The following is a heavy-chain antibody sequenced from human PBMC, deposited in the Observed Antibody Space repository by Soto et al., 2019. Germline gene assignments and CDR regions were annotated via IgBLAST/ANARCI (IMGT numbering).Heavy chain of an antibody. Sequence: GSLRLSCEASGFTLRNYAMTWVRQAPGKGLEWVSLISANDVGTYYAESVKTRFTISTDQSRNTVYLQMDNLRADDTAIYYCAKAKNDYNWDNRPPFDYWGQGTLVTVSS. J-gene: IGHJ4*02. V-gene: IGHV3-23*01. CDR1: GFTLRNYA. D-gene: IGHD1-20*01. CDR2: ISANDVGT. CDR3: AKAKNDYNWDNRPPFDY.